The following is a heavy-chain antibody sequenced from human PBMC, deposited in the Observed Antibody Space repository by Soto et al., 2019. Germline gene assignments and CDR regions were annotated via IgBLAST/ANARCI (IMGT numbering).Heavy chain of an antibody. D-gene: IGHD1-1*01. CDR1: WFPFSSYS. CDR2: ISYDGSNK. CDR3: ASPRLSSDGTTPIDY. J-gene: IGHJ4*02. V-gene: IGHV3-30-3*01. Sequence: GGSLKLSCATPWFPFSSYSMPWVPQGPGKGREGLAVISYDGSNKYYADSVKGRFTISRDNSKNTLYLQVNSLRAEDTAVYYCASPRLSSDGTTPIDYWGQGTLVTVSS.